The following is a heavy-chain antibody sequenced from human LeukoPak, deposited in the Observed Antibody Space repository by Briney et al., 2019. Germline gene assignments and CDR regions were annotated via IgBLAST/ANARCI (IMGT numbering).Heavy chain of an antibody. J-gene: IGHJ3*02. D-gene: IGHD5-18*01. CDR1: GFTVSSNY. V-gene: IGHV3-53*01. Sequence: PGGSLRLSCAASGFTVSSNYMSWVRQAPGKGLEWVSVIYSGGSTYYADSVKGRFTISRDNAKNSLYLQMNSLRAEDTAVYYCARDDSYGENDAFDIWGQGTMVTVSS. CDR2: IYSGGST. CDR3: ARDDSYGENDAFDI.